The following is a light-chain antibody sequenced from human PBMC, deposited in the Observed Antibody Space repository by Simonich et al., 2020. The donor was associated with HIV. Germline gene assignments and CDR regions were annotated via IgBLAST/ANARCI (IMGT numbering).Light chain of an antibody. CDR3: SSYTSGSTLVV. CDR1: SSDVDAYNY. V-gene: IGLV2-14*03. J-gene: IGLJ2*01. CDR2: DVS. Sequence: QSALTQPRSVSGSPGQSVTISCTETSSDVDAYNYVSWYQQHPGKAPKLMIYDVSNRPSGVSNRFSASKSGNTASLTISGLQAEDEADYYCSSYTSGSTLVVFGGGTKLTVL.